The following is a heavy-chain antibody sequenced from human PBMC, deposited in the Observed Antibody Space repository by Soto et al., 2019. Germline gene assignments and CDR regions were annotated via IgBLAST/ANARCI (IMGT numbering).Heavy chain of an antibody. CDR3: VSHNSSSWYYFDY. Sequence: GGSLRLSCAASGFTFSSYSMNWVRQAPGKGLEWVSSISSSSSYIYYADSVKGRFTISRDNAKNSLYLQMNSLRAEDTAVYYCVSHNSSSWYYFDYWGQGTLVTVSS. CDR2: ISSSSSYI. V-gene: IGHV3-21*01. CDR1: GFTFSSYS. D-gene: IGHD6-13*01. J-gene: IGHJ4*02.